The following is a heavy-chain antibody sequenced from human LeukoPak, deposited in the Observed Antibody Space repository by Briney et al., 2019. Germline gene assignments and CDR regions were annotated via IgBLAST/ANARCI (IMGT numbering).Heavy chain of an antibody. Sequence: GGSLRLSCAASGFTFDDYAMHWVRQAPGKGLEWVSGISWNSGSIGYADSVKGRFTISRDNAKNSLYLQMNSLRAEDTALYYCAKDTARVVATPFDYWGQGTLVTVSS. V-gene: IGHV3-9*01. CDR2: ISWNSGSI. J-gene: IGHJ4*02. CDR3: AKDTARVVATPFDY. CDR1: GFTFDDYA. D-gene: IGHD5-12*01.